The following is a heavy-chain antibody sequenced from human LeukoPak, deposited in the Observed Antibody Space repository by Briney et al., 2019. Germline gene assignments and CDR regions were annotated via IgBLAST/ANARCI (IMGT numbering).Heavy chain of an antibody. CDR3: ARENYDILTGYYNVMYYFDY. Sequence: PSETLSLTCTVSGGSISSYYWSWIRQPPGKGLEWIGYIYYSGSTNCNPSLKSRVTISVDTSKNQFSLKLSSVTAADTAVYYCARENYDILTGYYNVMYYFDYWGQGTLVTVSS. V-gene: IGHV4-59*01. CDR1: GGSISSYY. CDR2: IYYSGST. J-gene: IGHJ4*02. D-gene: IGHD3-9*01.